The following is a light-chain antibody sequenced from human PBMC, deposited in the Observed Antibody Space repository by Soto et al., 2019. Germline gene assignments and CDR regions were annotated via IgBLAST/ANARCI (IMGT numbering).Light chain of an antibody. CDR2: YDS. V-gene: IGLV3-21*04. J-gene: IGLJ2*01. CDR1: NIGSKS. CDR3: QVWDSSSDHPRV. Sequence: SYELTQPPSVSVAPGKTARITCGGNNIGSKSVHWYQRKPGQAPVLVIYYDSDRPSGIPERFSGSNSGNTATLTISRVEAGDEADYYCQVWDSSSDHPRVFGGGTKLTVL.